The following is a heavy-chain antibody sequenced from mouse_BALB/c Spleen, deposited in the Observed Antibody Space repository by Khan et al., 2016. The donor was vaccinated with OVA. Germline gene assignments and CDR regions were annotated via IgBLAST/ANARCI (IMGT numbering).Heavy chain of an antibody. V-gene: IGHV1-4*01. CDR3: KRRGLVGIFVY. J-gene: IGHJ3*01. Sequence: QVQLKQSGAELANPGASVKMSCKASGYTFTTYGMHWVQKRPGQGLEWIGYINPSTGYTEYTENFKEKATLTTDKSSSTAYMQLSSLTSEDSAGCACKRRGLVGIFVYWGQGTLVTVSA. D-gene: IGHD1-1*02. CDR2: INPSTGYT. CDR1: GYTFTTYG.